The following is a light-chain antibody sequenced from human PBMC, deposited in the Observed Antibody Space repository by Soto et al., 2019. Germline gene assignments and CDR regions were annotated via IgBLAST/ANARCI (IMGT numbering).Light chain of an antibody. CDR2: GVT. Sequence: QSALTQPASVSGSPGQSITISCTGTSSDIGAYNYVSWYQQHPGKAPKLLIYGVTNRPSGVSDRFSGSKSGNTASLTISGLQAEDEANYYCNSYTTLSNRVFGTGTKVTVL. CDR3: NSYTTLSNRV. CDR1: SSDIGAYNY. J-gene: IGLJ1*01. V-gene: IGLV2-14*01.